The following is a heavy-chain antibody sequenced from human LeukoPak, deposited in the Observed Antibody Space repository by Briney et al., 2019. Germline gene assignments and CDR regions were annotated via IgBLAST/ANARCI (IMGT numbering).Heavy chain of an antibody. CDR2: ISSNGGST. CDR3: VKITSSSGGDY. Sequence: GGSLRLSCSASGFTFSSYAMYWVRQAPGKGLEYVSGISSNGGSTYYADSVKGRFTISRDNSKNTLYLQMSSLRAEDTAVYYCVKITSSSGGDYWGQGTLVTISS. V-gene: IGHV3-64D*09. CDR1: GFTFSSYA. D-gene: IGHD6-19*01. J-gene: IGHJ4*02.